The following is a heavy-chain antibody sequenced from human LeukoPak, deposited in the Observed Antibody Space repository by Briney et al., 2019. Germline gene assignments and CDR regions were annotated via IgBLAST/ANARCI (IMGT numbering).Heavy chain of an antibody. V-gene: IGHV5-51*01. CDR1: GYSFTNYW. CDR3: ARQTAMGRAGDY. J-gene: IGHJ4*02. Sequence: GKSLKISCQASGYSFTNYWIGWVRQMPGKGLEWMGIIDPSDSETRYTPSFQGQVTISVDKSLTTAYLQWTSLKASDTAIYYCARQTAMGRAGDYWGQGTLVTVSS. D-gene: IGHD5-18*01. CDR2: IDPSDSET.